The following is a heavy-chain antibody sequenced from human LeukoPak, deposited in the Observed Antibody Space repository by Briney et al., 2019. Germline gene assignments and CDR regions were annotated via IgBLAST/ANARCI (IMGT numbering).Heavy chain of an antibody. V-gene: IGHV1-69*06. Sequence: APLKLSCKASGGTFSSYAISWVRHAPGQALEWMGRIIPIFGTANYAQKFQGRVTITADKSTSTAYMELSSLRSEDTAVYYCARDLPDGAFGYWGQGTLVTVSS. CDR3: ARDLPDGAFGY. D-gene: IGHD3-16*01. CDR1: GGTFSSYA. CDR2: IIPIFGTA. J-gene: IGHJ4*02.